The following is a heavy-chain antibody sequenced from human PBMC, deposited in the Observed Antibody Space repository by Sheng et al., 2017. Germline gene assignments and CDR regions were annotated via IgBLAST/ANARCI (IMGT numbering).Heavy chain of an antibody. V-gene: IGHV3-23*01. D-gene: IGHD1-26*01. CDR2: ISGGGDST. Sequence: EVQLLESGGGLVQPGESLRLSCAASRFIFSNYAMRWVRQAPGQGLEWVSTISGGGDSTYYADSVKGRFTVSRDNSRNTLYLQMNSLRAEDTAVYYCARKGGKYNYYMDVWGQGTSVTVSS. CDR3: ARKGGKYNYYMDV. J-gene: IGHJ6*03. CDR1: RFIFSNYA.